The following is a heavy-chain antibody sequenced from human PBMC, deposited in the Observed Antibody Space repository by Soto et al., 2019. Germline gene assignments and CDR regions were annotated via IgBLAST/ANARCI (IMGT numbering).Heavy chain of an antibody. CDR1: GYTFTGYY. CDR2: INPNSGGT. Sequence: EASVKVSFKASGYTFTGYYMHWVRQAPGQGLEWMGWINPNSGGTNYAQKFQGWVTMTRDTSISTAYMELSRLRSDDTAVYYCARGISVGAFDIWGQGTMVTVSS. D-gene: IGHD1-26*01. J-gene: IGHJ3*02. V-gene: IGHV1-2*04. CDR3: ARGISVGAFDI.